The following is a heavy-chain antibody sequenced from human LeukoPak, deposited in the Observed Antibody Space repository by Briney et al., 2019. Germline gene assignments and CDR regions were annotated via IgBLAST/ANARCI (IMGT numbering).Heavy chain of an antibody. CDR3: AKDEAAAGGGLDF. CDR2: IYTGGLT. V-gene: IGHV3-53*01. D-gene: IGHD6-13*01. CDR1: GFAVSNKF. J-gene: IGHJ4*02. Sequence: PGGSLRLSCAASGFAVSNKFMSWVRQPPAKGLEWVSVIYTGGLTYYADSVKGRFTISRDNSKNTLYLQMNNLKADDTAVYYCAKDEAAAGGGLDFWGQGTLVIVSS.